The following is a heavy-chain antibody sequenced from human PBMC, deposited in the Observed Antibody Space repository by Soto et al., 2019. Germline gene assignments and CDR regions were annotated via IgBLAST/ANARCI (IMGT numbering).Heavy chain of an antibody. J-gene: IGHJ3*02. D-gene: IGHD3-22*01. CDR1: GFTFSSYG. CDR2: ISYDGSNK. V-gene: IGHV3-30*18. Sequence: QVQLVESGGGVVQPGRSLRLSCAASGFTFSSYGMHWVRQAPGKGLEWVAVISYDGSNKYYADSVKGRFTISRDNSKNTLYLQMNSLRAEDTAVYYCAKGDYYDSSGYQIDAFDTWGQGTMVTVSS. CDR3: AKGDYYDSSGYQIDAFDT.